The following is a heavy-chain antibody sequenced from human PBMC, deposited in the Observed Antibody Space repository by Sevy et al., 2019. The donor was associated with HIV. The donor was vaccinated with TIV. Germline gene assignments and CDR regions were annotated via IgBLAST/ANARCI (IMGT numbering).Heavy chain of an antibody. CDR2: INWNGGST. CDR3: ARDPPAYYSDSSGYYPYYFDY. D-gene: IGHD3-22*01. Sequence: GGSLRLSCAASGFTFDDYGMSWVRQAPGKGLEWVSGINWNGGSTGYADSVKGRFTISRDNAKNSLYLQMNSLRAEDTALYYCARDPPAYYSDSSGYYPYYFDYWGQGTLVTVSS. J-gene: IGHJ4*02. V-gene: IGHV3-20*04. CDR1: GFTFDDYG.